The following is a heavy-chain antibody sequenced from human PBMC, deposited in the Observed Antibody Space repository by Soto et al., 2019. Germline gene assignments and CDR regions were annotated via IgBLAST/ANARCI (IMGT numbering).Heavy chain of an antibody. V-gene: IGHV1-24*01. CDR3: ARGPLDYPIPDFAY. CDR1: GYTLTELS. Sequence: ASVKVSCKVSGYTLTELSMHWVRQAPGKGLEWMGGFDPEDGETIYAQKFQGRVTMTEDTSTDTAYMELRSLRSDDTAVYYCARGPLDYPIPDFAYWGQGTLVTVSS. J-gene: IGHJ4*02. D-gene: IGHD2-8*01. CDR2: FDPEDGET.